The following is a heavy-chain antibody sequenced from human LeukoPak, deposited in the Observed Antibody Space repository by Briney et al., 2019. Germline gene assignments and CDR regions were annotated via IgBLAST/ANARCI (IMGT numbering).Heavy chain of an antibody. Sequence: GGSLRLSCAASGFTVSSNYMSWVRQAPGKGLEWVANIKHDESEENYLDSVKGRFTISRDNAQNSLYLQMNGLRVEDTAVYYCTRRLDDWGQGTLVTVSS. CDR1: GFTVSSNY. V-gene: IGHV3-7*01. CDR2: IKHDESEE. D-gene: IGHD3-16*01. CDR3: TRRLDD. J-gene: IGHJ4*02.